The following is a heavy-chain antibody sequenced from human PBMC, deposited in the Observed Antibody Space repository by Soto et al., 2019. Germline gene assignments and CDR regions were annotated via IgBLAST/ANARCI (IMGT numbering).Heavy chain of an antibody. Sequence: GGSLRLSCAVSGFTFSSSAMSWVRRAPGKGLEWVSGIIGGDDSTNYADSVKGRFTISRDNAKNTLHLQMNSLRAEDTGVYFCARGLREFDYWGQGTLVTVSS. CDR3: ARGLREFDY. D-gene: IGHD4-17*01. CDR1: GFTFSSSA. V-gene: IGHV3-23*01. J-gene: IGHJ4*02. CDR2: IIGGDDST.